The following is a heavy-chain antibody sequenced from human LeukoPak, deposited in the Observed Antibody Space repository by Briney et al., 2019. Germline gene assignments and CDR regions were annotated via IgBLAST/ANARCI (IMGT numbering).Heavy chain of an antibody. CDR1: GGSISSGGYY. CDR3: ARAHPPYYYDRVPFDY. V-gene: IGHV4-39*07. D-gene: IGHD3-22*01. J-gene: IGHJ4*02. CDR2: INHSGST. Sequence: PSETLSLTCTVSGGSISSGGYYWSWIRQPPGKGLEWIGEINHSGSTNYNPSLKSRVTISVDTSKNQFSLKLSSVTAADTAVYYCARAHPPYYYDRVPFDYWGQGTLVTVSS.